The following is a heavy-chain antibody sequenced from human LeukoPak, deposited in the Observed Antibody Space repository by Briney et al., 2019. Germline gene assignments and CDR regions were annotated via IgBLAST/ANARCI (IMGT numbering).Heavy chain of an antibody. Sequence: GGSLRLSCAASGFTFSSYEMNWVRQGPGKGLEWVSYISSSGSTIYYADSVKGRFTISRDNAKNTVYLQMNSLRVEDTAVYYCAIGGTYGSGSWGQGTLVTVSS. CDR1: GFTFSSYE. J-gene: IGHJ4*02. V-gene: IGHV3-48*03. D-gene: IGHD3-10*01. CDR3: AIGGTYGSGS. CDR2: ISSSGSTI.